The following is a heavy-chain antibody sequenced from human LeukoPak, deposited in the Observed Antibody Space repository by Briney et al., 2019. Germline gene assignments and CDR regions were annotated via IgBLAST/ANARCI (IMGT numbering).Heavy chain of an antibody. CDR1: GFTVSSNY. D-gene: IGHD2-2*01. Sequence: GGSLRLSCAASGFTVSSNYMSWVRQAPGKGLEWVSVIYSGGSTYYADSVKGRFTISRDNSKNMLYLQMNSLRAEDTAVYYCARWVPARAYFDYWGQGTLVTVSS. CDR2: IYSGGST. V-gene: IGHV3-66*01. J-gene: IGHJ4*02. CDR3: ARWVPARAYFDY.